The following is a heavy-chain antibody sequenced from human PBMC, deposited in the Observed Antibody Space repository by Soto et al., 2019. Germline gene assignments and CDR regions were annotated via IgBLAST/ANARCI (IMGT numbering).Heavy chain of an antibody. Sequence: ASVKVSCKVSGYTLTELSMHWVRQAPGKGLEWMGGFDPEDGETIYAQKFQGRVTMTEDTSTDTAYMDLSSLRSDDTAVYYCARRAITICGVVTDTGNWLDPWG. CDR1: GYTLTELS. D-gene: IGHD3-3*01. J-gene: IGHJ5*02. CDR3: ARRAITICGVVTDTGNWLDP. CDR2: FDPEDGET. V-gene: IGHV1-24*01.